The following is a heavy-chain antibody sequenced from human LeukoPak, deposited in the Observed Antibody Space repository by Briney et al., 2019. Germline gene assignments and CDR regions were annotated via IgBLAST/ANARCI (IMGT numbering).Heavy chain of an antibody. J-gene: IGHJ4*02. Sequence: GGSLRLSCAASGLTFSSYVMSWVRQAPGKGLEWVSGISTSGGSTYYTDSVKGRFTISRDNSKNTLYLQMNSLRAEDSAVYYCAKDLSGCYYPDVDYWGQGTLVTVSS. CDR1: GLTFSSYV. V-gene: IGHV3-23*01. CDR2: ISTSGGST. D-gene: IGHD1-26*01. CDR3: AKDLSGCYYPDVDY.